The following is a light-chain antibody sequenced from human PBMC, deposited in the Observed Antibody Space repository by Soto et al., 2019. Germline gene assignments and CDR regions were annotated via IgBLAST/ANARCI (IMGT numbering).Light chain of an antibody. V-gene: IGKV1-39*01. CDR3: QQTYSTLRT. Sequence: DIQMTQSPSSLSASVGDRVSITCRASQSIAYYLNWYQQKPGKAPMLLIYSASSLQSGVPSRFSGSGSGTYFTLTISSLQPEDFATYYCQQTYSTLRTFGQGTKVEIK. CDR2: SAS. J-gene: IGKJ1*01. CDR1: QSIAYY.